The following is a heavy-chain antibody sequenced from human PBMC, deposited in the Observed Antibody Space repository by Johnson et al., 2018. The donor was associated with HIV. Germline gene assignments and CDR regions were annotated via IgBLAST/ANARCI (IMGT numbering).Heavy chain of an antibody. J-gene: IGHJ3*02. Sequence: VQLVESGGGVVQPGRSLRLPCAASGFTFSSYAMHWVRQAPPKGLEWVSALSWNSGSIRYPHSVKGRSPLSRDNDKNTLYLQRKSLRAEDTALYYCARGKLPAALRRGDAFEIWGQGTMVTVSS. D-gene: IGHD2-2*01. CDR2: LSWNSGSI. CDR1: GFTFSSYA. V-gene: IGHV3-9*01. CDR3: ARGKLPAALRRGDAFEI.